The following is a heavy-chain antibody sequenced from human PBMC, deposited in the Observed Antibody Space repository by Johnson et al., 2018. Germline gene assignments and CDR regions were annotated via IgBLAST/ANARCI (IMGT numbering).Heavy chain of an antibody. CDR2: SNTVNGDP. Sequence: QVQLQESGAEVKKPGASVKVSCKASGYSFTRYAMHWVRQAPGQRLEWMGWSNTVNGDPKYSQNFRGRVTITRDTSASTAYMELSNLRSEDTAVYYCARDPAGITSTNEYFHHWGQGSLVNVSS. V-gene: IGHV1-3*04. J-gene: IGHJ1*01. D-gene: IGHD5-24*01. CDR1: GYSFTRYA. CDR3: ARDPAGITSTNEYFHH.